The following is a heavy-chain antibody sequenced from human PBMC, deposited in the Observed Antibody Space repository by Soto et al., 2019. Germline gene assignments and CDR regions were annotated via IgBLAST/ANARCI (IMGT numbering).Heavy chain of an antibody. CDR1: GGSISSGGYS. CDR2: IYHSGST. D-gene: IGHD6-13*01. Sequence: SETLSLTCAASGGSISSGGYSWSCIRQPPGKGLEWIGDIYHSGSTYYNPSLKRRVTISVYRYKNQFSLKLSSVTAAHTPVYYCARTSRSYNWLEPWGQGALETVS. CDR3: ARTSRSYNWLEP. J-gene: IGHJ5*02. V-gene: IGHV4-30-2*01.